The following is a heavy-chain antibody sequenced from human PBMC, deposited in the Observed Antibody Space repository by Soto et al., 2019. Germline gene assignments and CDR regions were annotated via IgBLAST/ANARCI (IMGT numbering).Heavy chain of an antibody. Sequence: QVQLQESGPGLVESSQTLSLTCTVSGGSISGSAYYWSWVRQHPGKGLEWIGYIYSSGSSYYNPSLKSRVTISGPTSKNQFSLKLSSVTAADTAVYYCARATTVTHDYWGQGTLVTVSS. CDR2: IYSSGSS. V-gene: IGHV4-31*03. D-gene: IGHD4-4*01. CDR3: ARATTVTHDY. J-gene: IGHJ4*02. CDR1: GGSISGSAYY.